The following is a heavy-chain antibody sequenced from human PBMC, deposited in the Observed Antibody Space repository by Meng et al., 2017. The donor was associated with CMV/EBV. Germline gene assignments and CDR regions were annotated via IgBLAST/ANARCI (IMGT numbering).Heavy chain of an antibody. V-gene: IGHV3-7*01. CDR2: IKQDGSEN. CDR3: ARNAPIQIITIFGVVTPEYFQH. D-gene: IGHD3-3*01. CDR1: GFTFSSFW. Sequence: GGSLRLSCAASGFTFSSFWMSWVRQAPGKGLEWLANIKQDGSENYYVDSVKGRFTISRDNAKNSLYLQMNSLRAEDTAVYYCARNAPIQIITIFGVVTPEYFQHWGQGTLVTVSS. J-gene: IGHJ1*01.